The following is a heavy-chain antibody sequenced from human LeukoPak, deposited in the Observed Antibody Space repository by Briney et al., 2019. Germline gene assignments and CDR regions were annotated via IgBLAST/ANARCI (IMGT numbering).Heavy chain of an antibody. J-gene: IGHJ6*03. CDR3: ARDALYCSSTSCQKKKGYYYYMDV. Sequence: GGSLRLSCAASGFTFSDYYMSWIRQAPGKGLEWVSYISSSGSTIYYADSVKGRFTISRDNAKNSLYLQMNSLRAEDTAVYYCARDALYCSSTSCQKKKGYYYYMDVWGKGTTVTISS. D-gene: IGHD2-2*01. CDR2: ISSSGSTI. V-gene: IGHV3-11*04. CDR1: GFTFSDYY.